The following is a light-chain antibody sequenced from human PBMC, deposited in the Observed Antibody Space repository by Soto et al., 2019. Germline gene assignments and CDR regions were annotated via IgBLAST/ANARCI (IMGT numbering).Light chain of an antibody. J-gene: IGKJ4*01. V-gene: IGKV3-15*01. CDR3: QQYNNLPLT. CDR2: GAS. CDR1: QSVNSD. Sequence: EIVMTQSPATLSVSPGERATLSCRASQSVNSDLAWYQQKPGQAPRLLIYGASTRATGIPGRFSGSGSGTEFTLTISSLQSEDFAVYYCQQYNNLPLTFGGGTKVDVK.